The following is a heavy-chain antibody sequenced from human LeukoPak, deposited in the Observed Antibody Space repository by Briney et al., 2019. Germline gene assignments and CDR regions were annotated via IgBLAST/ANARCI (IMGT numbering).Heavy chain of an antibody. J-gene: IGHJ3*02. CDR2: ISDSGGT. Sequence: PGGSLRLSCAASGFTFSSHAMSWVRQAPGKGLEWVSVISDSGGTKYAGSAKGRFTISRDNSKNTLYLQMDSLRAEDTAVYYCAKGYSSGWDLAFDIWGQGTMVTVSS. D-gene: IGHD6-19*01. CDR1: GFTFSSHA. V-gene: IGHV3-23*01. CDR3: AKGYSSGWDLAFDI.